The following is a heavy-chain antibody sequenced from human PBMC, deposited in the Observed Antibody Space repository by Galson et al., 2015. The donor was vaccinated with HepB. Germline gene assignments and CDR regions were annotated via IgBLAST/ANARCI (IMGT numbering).Heavy chain of an antibody. CDR3: ARDGTGYSYGNGAFDI. V-gene: IGHV1-69*13. D-gene: IGHD5-18*01. Sequence: SVKVSCKASGGTFSSYAISWVRQAPGQGLEWMGGIIPIFGTANYAQKFQGRVTITADESTSTAYMELSSLRSEDTAVYYCARDGTGYSYGNGAFDIWGQGTMVTVSS. CDR1: GGTFSSYA. CDR2: IIPIFGTA. J-gene: IGHJ3*02.